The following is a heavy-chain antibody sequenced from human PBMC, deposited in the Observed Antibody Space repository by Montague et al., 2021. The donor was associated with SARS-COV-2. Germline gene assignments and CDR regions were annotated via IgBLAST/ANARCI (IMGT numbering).Heavy chain of an antibody. V-gene: IGHV4-34*01. CDR2: INQSGRT. CDR1: GGSFSGYY. D-gene: IGHD3-10*01. J-gene: IGHJ4*02. Sequence: SETLSLTCAVYGGSFSGYYRSWIRQPPEKGLEWMGEINQSGRTNNNPSLKSRVIISVDMSKNQFSLKLSSVTAADTAVYYRARRGSSVWGVPVSAELAYWGQGILVIVSS. CDR3: ARRGSSVWGVPVSAELAY.